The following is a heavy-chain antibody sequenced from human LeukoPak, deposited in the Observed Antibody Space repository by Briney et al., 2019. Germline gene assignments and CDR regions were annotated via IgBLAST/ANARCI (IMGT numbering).Heavy chain of an antibody. CDR1: GGSISSGGYS. D-gene: IGHD2-15*01. CDR2: IHHSGST. CDR3: ARGGLYCSGGSCYSWFDP. V-gene: IGHV4-30-2*01. J-gene: IGHJ5*02. Sequence: SETLSLTCAVSGGSISSGGYSWSWIQQPPGKGLEWIGYIHHSGSTYYNPSLKSRVTISVDRSKNQFSLKLSSVTAADTAVYYCARGGLYCSGGSCYSWFDPWGQGTLVTVSS.